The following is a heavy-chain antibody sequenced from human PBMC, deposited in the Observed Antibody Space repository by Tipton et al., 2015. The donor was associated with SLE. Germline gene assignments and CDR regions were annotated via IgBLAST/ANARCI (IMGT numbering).Heavy chain of an antibody. CDR3: GREEPGFVDV. V-gene: IGHV4-59*01. J-gene: IGHJ2*01. CDR1: GGSISGYY. D-gene: IGHD1-14*01. Sequence: LRLSCTVSGGSISGYYWNWIRQPPGKGLEWVGYINYSGNTNYNPSLKSRVTISVDTSKTHFSLRLNSVTAADTAVYFCGREEPGFVDVWGRGTLVTVSS. CDR2: INYSGNT.